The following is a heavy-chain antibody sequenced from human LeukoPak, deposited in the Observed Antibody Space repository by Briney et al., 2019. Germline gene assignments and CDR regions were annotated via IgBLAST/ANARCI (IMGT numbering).Heavy chain of an antibody. Sequence: GRSLRLSCAASGFTFSSYGMHWVRQAPGKGLEWVAVISYDGSNKYYADSVKGRFTISRDNSKNTLYLQMNRLRAEDPAVYYCAKDLGVGEALYSSGWHNWFDPWGQGTLVTVSS. CDR3: AKDLGVGEALYSSGWHNWFDP. V-gene: IGHV3-30*18. D-gene: IGHD6-19*01. CDR2: ISYDGSNK. J-gene: IGHJ5*02. CDR1: GFTFSSYG.